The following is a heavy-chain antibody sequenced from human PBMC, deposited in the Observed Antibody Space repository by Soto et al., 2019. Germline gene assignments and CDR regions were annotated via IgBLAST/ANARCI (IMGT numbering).Heavy chain of an antibody. CDR2: INPAYGNT. V-gene: IGHV1-3*01. Sequence: ASVKVSCKASGYTFSSNAIHWVRQAPGQRLEWMGWINPAYGNTKYSQKLQGRLTITRDTSASTAYMELSSLKSEDTAVYYCARIVYDSSGYNRYFDYWGQGNLVTVSS. CDR1: GYTFSSNA. J-gene: IGHJ4*02. D-gene: IGHD3-22*01. CDR3: ARIVYDSSGYNRYFDY.